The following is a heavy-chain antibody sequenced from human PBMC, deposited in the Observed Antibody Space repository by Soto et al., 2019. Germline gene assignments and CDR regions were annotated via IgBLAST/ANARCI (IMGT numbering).Heavy chain of an antibody. D-gene: IGHD3-10*01. CDR2: IRGSGGGT. CDR1: GFPFSMFA. Sequence: EVQVLESGGGSVQPGGSLRLSCAASGFPFSMFAMNWVRQAPGKGLEWVSGIRGSGGGTYYVDSVKGRFTISRDDSRNMLYLEMNTLRGEDTAVYYCAKASGRVHYGMHVWGQGTTVTVSS. V-gene: IGHV3-23*01. J-gene: IGHJ6*02. CDR3: AKASGRVHYGMHV.